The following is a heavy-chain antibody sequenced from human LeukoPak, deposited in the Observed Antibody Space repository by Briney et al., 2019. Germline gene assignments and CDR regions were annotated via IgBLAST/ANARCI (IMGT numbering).Heavy chain of an antibody. Sequence: GGSLRLSCAASGFTFSSYSMNWFRQAPGKGLEWVSSISSSSSYIYYADSVKGRFTISRDNAKNSLYLQMNSLRAEDTAVYYCARDRVGSIYGMDVWGQGTTVTVSS. V-gene: IGHV3-21*01. CDR3: ARDRVGSIYGMDV. CDR1: GFTFSSYS. J-gene: IGHJ6*02. D-gene: IGHD1-26*01. CDR2: ISSSSSYI.